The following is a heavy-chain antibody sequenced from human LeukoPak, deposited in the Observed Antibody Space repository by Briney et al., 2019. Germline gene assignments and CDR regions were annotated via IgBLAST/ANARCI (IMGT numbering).Heavy chain of an antibody. Sequence: PGGSLRLSCAASKFTFSSYWMSWVRQAPGKGLEWVANIKQDGSVQFYMDSLKGRFSVSRDNAKNSLYLQMNGLRVEDTAVYYCARGSTYYDSSGQVPFDYWGQGTLVTVSS. CDR1: KFTFSSYW. D-gene: IGHD3-22*01. CDR2: IKQDGSVQ. CDR3: ARGSTYYDSSGQVPFDY. V-gene: IGHV3-7*01. J-gene: IGHJ4*02.